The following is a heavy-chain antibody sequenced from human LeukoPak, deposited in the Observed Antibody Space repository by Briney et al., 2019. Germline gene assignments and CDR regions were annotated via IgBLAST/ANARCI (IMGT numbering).Heavy chain of an antibody. J-gene: IGHJ4*02. CDR2: ISGSGTNT. Sequence: GESLRLPCAASVFTFSNYGMSWVRQAPGKGLEWVSAISGSGTNTYHADSVKGRFTISRDDSKNTLYLQMNSLRAEDTAAYYCAKGYYFDILSGYSSLDSWGQGTLVTVSS. V-gene: IGHV3-23*01. D-gene: IGHD3-9*01. CDR1: VFTFSNYG. CDR3: AKGYYFDILSGYSSLDS.